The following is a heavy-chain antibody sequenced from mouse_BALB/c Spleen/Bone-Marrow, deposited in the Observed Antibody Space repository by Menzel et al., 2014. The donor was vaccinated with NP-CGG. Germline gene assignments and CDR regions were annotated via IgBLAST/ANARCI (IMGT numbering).Heavy chain of an antibody. CDR3: ARWDYGDYAMDY. D-gene: IGHD1-2*01. J-gene: IGHJ4*01. CDR2: ISYSSST. V-gene: IGHV3-2*02. Sequence: VQLQQSGPGLVKPSQSLSLTCTVTGYSITSDYAWNWIRQFQGNKLEWMGCISYSSSTNYNPSLKSRISITRDTSKNQFFLQLNSVTAEDTATYYCARWDYGDYAMDYWGQGTSVTVSS. CDR1: GYSITSDYA.